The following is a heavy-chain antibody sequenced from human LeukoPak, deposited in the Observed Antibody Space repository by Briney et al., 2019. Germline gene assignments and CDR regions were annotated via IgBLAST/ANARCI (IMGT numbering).Heavy chain of an antibody. CDR2: ISNDGVYT. Sequence: PGGSLRLSCVASGFTFRNYAMSWVRQSPGKGLEWISAISNDGVYTFHADSVKGRPTISRDNSKNTLYLQMDSLRAEDTAIYYCAKGSSGGRPYYFDYWGQGTLVTVSS. CDR1: GFTFRNYA. D-gene: IGHD3-22*01. J-gene: IGHJ4*02. V-gene: IGHV3-23*01. CDR3: AKGSSGGRPYYFDY.